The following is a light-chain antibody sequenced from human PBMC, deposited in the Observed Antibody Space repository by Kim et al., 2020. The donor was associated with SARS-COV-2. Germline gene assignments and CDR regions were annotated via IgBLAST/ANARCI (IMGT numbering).Light chain of an antibody. J-gene: IGKJ2*01. V-gene: IGKV1-17*03. CDR1: QDINQN. CDR2: AAS. CDR3: LQQRSYPRT. Sequence: DIQMTQSPSAMSASVGDTVTISCRASQDINQNLVWFQQKPGQVPKRLIYAASRPQSVVPSRFSGSGSGTEFTLTITSLQPEDFATYYCLQQRSYPRTFGQGTKLEIK.